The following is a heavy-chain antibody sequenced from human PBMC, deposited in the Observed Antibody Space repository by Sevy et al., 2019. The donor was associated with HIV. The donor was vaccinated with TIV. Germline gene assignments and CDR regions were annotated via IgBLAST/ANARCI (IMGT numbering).Heavy chain of an antibody. D-gene: IGHD6-13*01. CDR1: GFPFGNYN. CDR3: AREASSWYGVDY. CDR2: ISRRSTTI. Sequence: GGSLRLSCAASGFPFGNYNMNWVRQTPGRGLEWVSYISRRSTTIYYADSVKGRFTISRDNAKNTVYLQMNSLRAEDTGVYYCAREASSWYGVDYWGQGTLVTVSS. V-gene: IGHV3-48*01. J-gene: IGHJ4*02.